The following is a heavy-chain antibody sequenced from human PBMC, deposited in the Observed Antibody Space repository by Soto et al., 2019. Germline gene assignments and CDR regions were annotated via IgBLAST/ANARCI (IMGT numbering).Heavy chain of an antibody. Sequence: TSETLSLTCSVSCDSVSSDRYFWTWIRQPPGKGLEWIAYISYTGDTNYNPSLKSRVTISVDTSRNQFSLTLTSVTAADTAVYFCARIVVGATVDLWGQGSLVTVSS. CDR1: CDSVSSDRYF. J-gene: IGHJ5*02. D-gene: IGHD1-26*01. CDR3: ARIVVGATVDL. CDR2: ISYTGDT. V-gene: IGHV4-61*01.